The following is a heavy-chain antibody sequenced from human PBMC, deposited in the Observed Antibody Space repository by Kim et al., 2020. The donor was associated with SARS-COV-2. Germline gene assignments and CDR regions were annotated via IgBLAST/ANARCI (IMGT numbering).Heavy chain of an antibody. J-gene: IGHJ3*02. CDR3: AKDGEDTAMVHETFDI. CDR1: GFTFSSYA. Sequence: GGSLRLSCAASGFTFSSYAMSWVRQAPGKGLERVSAISGSGGSTYYADSVKGRFTISRDNSKNTLYLQMNSLRAEDTAVYYCAKDGEDTAMVHETFDIWGQAARVT. D-gene: IGHD5-18*01. CDR2: ISGSGGST. V-gene: IGHV3-23*01.